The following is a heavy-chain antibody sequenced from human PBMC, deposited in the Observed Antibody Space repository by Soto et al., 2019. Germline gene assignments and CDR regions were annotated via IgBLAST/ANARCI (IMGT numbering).Heavy chain of an antibody. CDR2: IWFDGSNK. V-gene: IGHV3-33*01. J-gene: IGHJ4*02. D-gene: IGHD3-16*01. Sequence: TGGSLRLSCAASGFTFSNYNLYWVRQAPGKGLEWVAVIWFDGSNKYYVDSVKGRFTVSRDNSKNTLYLQMNSLSAEDTAVYYCARDLRGEGHSAPAPGYWGQGILVTVSS. CDR1: GFTFSNYN. CDR3: ARDLRGEGHSAPAPGY.